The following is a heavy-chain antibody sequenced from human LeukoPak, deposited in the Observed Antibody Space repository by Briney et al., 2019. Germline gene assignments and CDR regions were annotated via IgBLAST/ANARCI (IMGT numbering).Heavy chain of an antibody. Sequence: GGSLRLSCAASGFTFSSYSMNWVRRAPGKGLEWLSYIRSSGSTIYYADSVKGRSTISRDNAKNSLYLQMNSLRAEDTALYYCVRMNYVSSGWGAPFDHWGQGTLVTVSS. D-gene: IGHD1-7*01. CDR2: IRSSGSTI. CDR1: GFTFSSYS. V-gene: IGHV3-48*04. J-gene: IGHJ4*02. CDR3: VRMNYVSSGWGAPFDH.